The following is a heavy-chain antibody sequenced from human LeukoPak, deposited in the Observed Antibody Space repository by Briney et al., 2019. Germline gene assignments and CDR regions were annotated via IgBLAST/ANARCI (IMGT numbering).Heavy chain of an antibody. Sequence: GRSLRLSCAASGFAFSTYAMHWVRQAPGKGLEWVVIISYDANDKYYGDSVKGRFAISRDNSRNTLYLQMNSLRPEDAGVYYCAKDLSAGTVNPFFDSWGQGALVSVSP. CDR3: AKDLSAGTVNPFFDS. J-gene: IGHJ4*02. CDR2: ISYDANDK. CDR1: GFAFSTYA. D-gene: IGHD4-17*01. V-gene: IGHV3-30*09.